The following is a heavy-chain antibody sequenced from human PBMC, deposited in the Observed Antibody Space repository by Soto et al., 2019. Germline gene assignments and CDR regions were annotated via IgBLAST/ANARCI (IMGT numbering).Heavy chain of an antibody. J-gene: IGHJ6*02. V-gene: IGHV3-48*02. CDR3: ARERVFGVVIPYDMDV. D-gene: IGHD3-3*01. Sequence: GGTLRLYCAASGFTFSSYSMNWVRQAPGKGLEWVSYISSSSSTIYYADSVKGRFTISRDNAKNSLYLQMNSMRDDDTAVYYCARERVFGVVIPYDMDVWGQGTTVTVSS. CDR2: ISSSSSTI. CDR1: GFTFSSYS.